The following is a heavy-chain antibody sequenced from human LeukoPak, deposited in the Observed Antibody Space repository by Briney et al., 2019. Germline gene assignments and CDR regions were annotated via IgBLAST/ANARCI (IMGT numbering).Heavy chain of an antibody. J-gene: IGHJ4*02. Sequence: GESLRLSCAASGFTFSSYAMSWVRQAPGKGLEWVSAISGSGGSTYYADSVKGRFTISRDNSKNTLYLQMNSLRAEDTAVYYCAKSPYYYDSSGYFDYWGQGTLVTVSS. V-gene: IGHV3-23*01. CDR1: GFTFSSYA. CDR2: ISGSGGST. D-gene: IGHD3-22*01. CDR3: AKSPYYYDSSGYFDY.